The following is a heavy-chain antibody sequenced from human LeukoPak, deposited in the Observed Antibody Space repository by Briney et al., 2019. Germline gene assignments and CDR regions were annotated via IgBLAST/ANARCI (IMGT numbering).Heavy chain of an antibody. CDR3: ARATGYSSSAYYYGLDV. CDR2: IYYSGST. Sequence: SETLSRTCTVSGGSIRSYYWSWIRQSPGQGLESFGCIYYSGSTNYNPSLQSRVTISVDTSKNQFSLNLTSVTAADTAVYYCARATGYSSSAYYYGLDVWGQGTTVTVSS. CDR1: GGSIRSYY. V-gene: IGHV4-59*01. D-gene: IGHD6-13*01. J-gene: IGHJ6*02.